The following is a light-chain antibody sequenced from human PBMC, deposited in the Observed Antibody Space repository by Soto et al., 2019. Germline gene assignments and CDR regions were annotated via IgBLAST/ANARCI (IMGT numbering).Light chain of an antibody. V-gene: IGKV1-5*01. Sequence: DFQMTQSPSTLSASVGDRVTISCRASQSISGWLAWYQQKPGKAPKLLIYDASTLKSGVPSRFSGSGFGTEFTLTISSMQPDDFATYYCQQYNSFSLTFGKGTKVDIK. J-gene: IGKJ1*01. CDR3: QQYNSFSLT. CDR2: DAS. CDR1: QSISGW.